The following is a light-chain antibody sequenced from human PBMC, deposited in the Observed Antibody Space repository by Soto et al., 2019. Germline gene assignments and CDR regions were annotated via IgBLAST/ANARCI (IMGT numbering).Light chain of an antibody. Sequence: QPVLTQPPSVSGAPGQRVTISCTGSSSNIGSDHDVHWYQQLPGTAPKLLIYGNNNRPSGVPDRFSGSKSGTSASLAITGLQAEDEADYYCQSYDSSLSGSYVFGTGTKLTVL. CDR3: QSYDSSLSGSYV. V-gene: IGLV1-40*01. CDR1: SSNIGSDHD. CDR2: GNN. J-gene: IGLJ1*01.